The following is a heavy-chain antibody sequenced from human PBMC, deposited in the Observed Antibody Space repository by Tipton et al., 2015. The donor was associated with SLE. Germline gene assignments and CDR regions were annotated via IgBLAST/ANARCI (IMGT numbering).Heavy chain of an antibody. CDR2: IYYSGST. CDR3: AVITGTYGDWYFDL. D-gene: IGHD1-7*01. J-gene: IGHJ2*01. Sequence: TLSLTCGVSAYSISSAYFWGWIRQPPGKGLEWIGYIYYSGSTYYNPSLKSRVTISVDTPKNQFSLKLSSVTAADTAVYYSAVITGTYGDWYFDLWGRGTLVTVSS. V-gene: IGHV4-31*11. CDR1: AYSISSAYF.